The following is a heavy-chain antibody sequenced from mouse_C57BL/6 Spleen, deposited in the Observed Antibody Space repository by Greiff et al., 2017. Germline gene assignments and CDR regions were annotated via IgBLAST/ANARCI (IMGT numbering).Heavy chain of an antibody. CDR1: GYTFTSYW. CDR3: ARFLYDGYPYYAMDY. J-gene: IGHJ4*01. CDR2: IDPSDSYT. V-gene: IGHV1-50*01. D-gene: IGHD2-3*01. Sequence: VQLQQPGAELVKPGASVKLSCKASGYTFTSYWMRWVKQRPGQGLEWIGEIDPSDSYTNYNQKFKGKATLTVDTSSSTAYMQLSSLTSEDSAVYYCARFLYDGYPYYAMDYWGQGTSVTVSS.